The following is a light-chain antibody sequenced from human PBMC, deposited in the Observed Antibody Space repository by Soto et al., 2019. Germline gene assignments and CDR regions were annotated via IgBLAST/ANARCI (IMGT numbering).Light chain of an antibody. J-gene: IGKJ3*01. CDR2: DAS. Sequence: EIVLTQSPATLSLSPGERATLSCRASQSVSSYLAWYQQKPGQAPRLLIYDASNRATGIPARFSGSGSGTDFTLTISSLEPEEFAVYDCQQRSNWPPSITFGPGTKVDIK. CDR1: QSVSSY. CDR3: QQRSNWPPSIT. V-gene: IGKV3-11*01.